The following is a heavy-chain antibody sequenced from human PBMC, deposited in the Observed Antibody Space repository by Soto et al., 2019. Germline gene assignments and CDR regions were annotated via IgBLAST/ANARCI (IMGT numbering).Heavy chain of an antibody. Sequence: QVQLQESGPGLVKPSQTLSLTCTVSGGSISSGGYYWSWIRQHPGKGLEWIGYIYYSGSTYYNPSLTSRVTISVDTSKIQFSLKLSSVNAADTAVHYCARYCSGGSCYDSAFDPWGQGTLVTVSS. V-gene: IGHV4-31*03. J-gene: IGHJ5*02. CDR1: GGSISSGGYY. CDR3: ARYCSGGSCYDSAFDP. CDR2: IYYSGST. D-gene: IGHD2-15*01.